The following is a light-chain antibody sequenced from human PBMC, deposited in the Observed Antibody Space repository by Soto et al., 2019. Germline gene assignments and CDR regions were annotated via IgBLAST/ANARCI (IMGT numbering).Light chain of an antibody. CDR3: QQYGSSQLT. J-gene: IGKJ4*01. CDR2: GAS. V-gene: IGKV3-20*01. CDR1: QSVSSSY. Sequence: EIVLTQSPGTLSWSPGERATLSCRASQSVSSSYLAWYQQKPGQAPRLLIYGASSRATGIPDRFSGSGSGKNFTLTISRVEPEDFAVYYCQQYGSSQLTVGGGNKVEIK.